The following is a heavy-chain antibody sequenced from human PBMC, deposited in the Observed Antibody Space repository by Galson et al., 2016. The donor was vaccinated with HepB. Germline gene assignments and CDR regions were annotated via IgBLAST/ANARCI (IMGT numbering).Heavy chain of an antibody. CDR2: IHISGRT. D-gene: IGHD1-26*01. CDR1: GASISSASYY. Sequence: SETLSLTCNVSGASISSASYYWGWIRQPPGKGLEWIASIHISGRTYFDPSLKSRVTISLDTSKNQFSLTLTSATAADTAVYYCASPGAGSYAYWGRGTLVTVSS. CDR3: ASPGAGSYAY. J-gene: IGHJ4*02. V-gene: IGHV4-39*01.